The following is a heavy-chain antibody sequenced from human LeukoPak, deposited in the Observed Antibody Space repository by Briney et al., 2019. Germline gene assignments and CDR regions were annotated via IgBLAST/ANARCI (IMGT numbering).Heavy chain of an antibody. CDR2: IYYSGST. CDR1: GDSITSFY. CDR3: QRGYCSGGSCDWFDP. D-gene: IGHD2-15*01. J-gene: IGHJ5*02. V-gene: IGHV4-59*01. Sequence: SETLSLTCTVSGDSITSFYLSWIRQPPGKGLEWNGYIYYSGSTNYNPSLKSRVTISVDTSKNQFSLKLSSVTAADTAVYYCQRGYCSGGSCDWFDPWGQGTLVTVSS.